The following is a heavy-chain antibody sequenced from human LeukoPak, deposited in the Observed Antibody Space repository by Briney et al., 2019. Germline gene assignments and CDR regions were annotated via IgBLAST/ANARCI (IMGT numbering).Heavy chain of an antibody. CDR1: GGSISSHY. D-gene: IGHD6-6*01. V-gene: IGHV4-59*11. J-gene: IGHJ4*02. CDR2: IFYTGST. CDR3: ARAHLAYSSSSGFDY. Sequence: PSETLSLTCTVSGGSISSHYWNWIRQPPGKGLEWIGYIFYTGSTNYNPSLKSRVTMSVDTSKNQFSLKLRSVTAADTAVYYCARAHLAYSSSSGFDYWGQGTLVTVSS.